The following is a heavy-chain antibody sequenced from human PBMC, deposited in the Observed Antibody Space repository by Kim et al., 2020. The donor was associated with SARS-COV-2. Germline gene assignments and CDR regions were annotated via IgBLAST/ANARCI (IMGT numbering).Heavy chain of an antibody. CDR3: ASSSDKKTSFDM. D-gene: IGHD2-21*02. CDR2: VNPYSGTS. CDR1: GHTFTNID. J-gene: IGHJ3*02. V-gene: IGHV1-8*01. Sequence: ASVKVSCKASGHTFTNIDVNWVRQAAGQGLEWVGWVNPYSGTSNSAQKFQGRVTLTRDNAMNTVYLELTRLRSEDAAVYYGASSSDKKTSFDMWCQCTMV.